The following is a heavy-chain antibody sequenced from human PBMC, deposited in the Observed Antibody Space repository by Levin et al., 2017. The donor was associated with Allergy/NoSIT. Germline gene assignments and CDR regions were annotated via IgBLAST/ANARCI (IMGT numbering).Heavy chain of an antibody. CDR1: GFTFSSYG. D-gene: IGHD3-22*01. Sequence: GESLKISCAASGFTFSSYGMHWVRQAPGKGLEWVAVISYDGSNKYYADSVKGRFTISRDNSKNTLYLQMNSLRAEDTAVYYCAKVYYYDSSGYSDFDYWGQGTLVTVSS. V-gene: IGHV3-30*18. J-gene: IGHJ4*02. CDR2: ISYDGSNK. CDR3: AKVYYYDSSGYSDFDY.